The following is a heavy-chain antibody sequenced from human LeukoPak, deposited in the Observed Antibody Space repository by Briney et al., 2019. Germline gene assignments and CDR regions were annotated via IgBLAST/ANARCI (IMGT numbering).Heavy chain of an antibody. D-gene: IGHD2/OR15-2a*01. CDR1: GFTFSGSA. CDR3: TSHNKPFDY. J-gene: IGHJ4*02. V-gene: IGHV3-73*01. CDR2: IRSKANSYAT. Sequence: GGSLRLSCAASGFTFSGSAMHWVRQASGKGLEWVGRIRSKANSYATAYAASVKGRFTISRDDSKNTAYLQMNSLKTEDTAVYYCTSHNKPFDYWGQGTLVTVPS.